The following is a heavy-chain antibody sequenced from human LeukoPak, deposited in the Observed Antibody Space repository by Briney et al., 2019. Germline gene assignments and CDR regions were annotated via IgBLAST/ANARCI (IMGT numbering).Heavy chain of an antibody. CDR1: GFTGSNNY. CDR2: ISGSGGST. V-gene: IGHV3-23*01. CDR3: AKDSTSSSWFDYYYYGMDV. D-gene: IGHD6-13*01. J-gene: IGHJ6*02. Sequence: GGSLRLSCAASGFTGSNNYVSWVRQAPGKGLEWVSAISGSGGSTYYADSVKGRFTISRDNSKNTLYLQMNSLRAEDTAVYYCAKDSTSSSWFDYYYYGMDVWGQGTMVTVSS.